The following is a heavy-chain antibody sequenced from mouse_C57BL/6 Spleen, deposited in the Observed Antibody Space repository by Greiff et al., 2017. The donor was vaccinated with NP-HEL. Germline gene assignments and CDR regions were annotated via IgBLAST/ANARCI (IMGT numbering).Heavy chain of an antibody. CDR2: IDPSDSYT. D-gene: IGHD1-1*01. V-gene: IGHV1-69*01. CDR3: ARGHYGSSYMFAY. CDR1: GYTFTSYW. J-gene: IGHJ3*01. Sequence: QVQLQQPGAELVMPGASVKLSCKASGYTFTSYWMHWVKQRPGQGLEWIGEIDPSDSYTNYNQKFKGKSTLTVDKSSSTAYMQLSSLTSEDSAVYYCARGHYGSSYMFAYWGQGTLVTVSA.